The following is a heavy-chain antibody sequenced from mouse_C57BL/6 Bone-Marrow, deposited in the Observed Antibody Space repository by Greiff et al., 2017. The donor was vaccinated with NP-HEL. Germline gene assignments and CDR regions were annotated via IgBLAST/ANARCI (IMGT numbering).Heavy chain of an antibody. CDR3: ARHGYCNYEGFDY. Sequence: VQLQQSGAELVMPGASVKLSCKASGYTFTSYWMHWVKQRPGQGLEWIGEIDPSDSYTNYNQKFKGKSTLTVDKSSSTAYMQLSSLTSEDSAVYYCARHGYCNYEGFDYWGQGTTLTVSS. CDR2: IDPSDSYT. CDR1: GYTFTSYW. J-gene: IGHJ2*01. D-gene: IGHD2-1*01. V-gene: IGHV1-69*01.